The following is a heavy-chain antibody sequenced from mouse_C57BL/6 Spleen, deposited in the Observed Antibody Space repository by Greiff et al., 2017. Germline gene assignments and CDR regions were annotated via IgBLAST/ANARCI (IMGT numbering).Heavy chain of an antibody. CDR2: IYPRDGST. CDR1: GYTFTSYD. V-gene: IGHV1-85*01. J-gene: IGHJ3*01. D-gene: IGHD1-1*01. Sequence: QVQLKESGPELVKPGASVKLSCKASGYTFTSYDINWVKQRPGQGLEWIGWIYPRDGSTTYNEKFKGKATLTVDTSSSTAYMELHSLTSEDSAVYFCARWGFYYGSSGAYWGQGTLVTVSA. CDR3: ARWGFYYGSSGAY.